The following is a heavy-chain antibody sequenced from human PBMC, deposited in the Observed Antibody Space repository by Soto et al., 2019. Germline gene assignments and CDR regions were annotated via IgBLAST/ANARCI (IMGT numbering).Heavy chain of an antibody. J-gene: IGHJ5*02. D-gene: IGHD6-19*01. CDR2: IFQSGST. CDR3: ARGRGRYSSGWSGFDP. Sequence: SETLSLTCGVSGGTIRSPDWWTWVRQPPGKGLEWIGEIFQSGSTNYTPSLESRVTISVDKSKNQFSLPLTSVTAADTAVYFCARGRGRYSSGWSGFDPWGQGILVTVSS. V-gene: IGHV4-4*02. CDR1: GGTIRSPDW.